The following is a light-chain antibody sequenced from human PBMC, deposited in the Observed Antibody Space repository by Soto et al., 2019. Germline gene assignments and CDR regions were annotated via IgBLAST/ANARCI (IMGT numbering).Light chain of an antibody. Sequence: QSALTQPRSVSGSPGQSVTISCTGTSSDVGRYNYVSWYQQHPGKAPKLIIYDVTKRPSGVPDRFSGSKSGNTASLTISELQAEDEADYYCCSYAGSYTHVFGTGTKLTVL. CDR2: DVT. V-gene: IGLV2-11*01. J-gene: IGLJ1*01. CDR3: CSYAGSYTHV. CDR1: SSDVGRYNY.